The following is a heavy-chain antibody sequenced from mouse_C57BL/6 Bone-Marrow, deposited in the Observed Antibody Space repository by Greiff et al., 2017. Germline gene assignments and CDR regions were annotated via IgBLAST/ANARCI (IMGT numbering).Heavy chain of an antibody. J-gene: IGHJ2*01. Sequence: QVQLQQPGAELVRPGSSVKLSCKASGYTFTSYWMHWVKQRPIQGLEWIGNIDPSDSETHYNQKFKDKATLTVDKSSSTAYMQLSSLTSEDSAVYYCAREGGYDPFFDYWGQGTTLTVSS. V-gene: IGHV1-52*01. D-gene: IGHD2-3*01. CDR1: GYTFTSYW. CDR3: AREGGYDPFFDY. CDR2: IDPSDSET.